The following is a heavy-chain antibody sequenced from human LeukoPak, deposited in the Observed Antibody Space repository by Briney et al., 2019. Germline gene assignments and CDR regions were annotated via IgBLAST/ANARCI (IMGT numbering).Heavy chain of an antibody. Sequence: SETLSLTCTVSGVSISSSNSYWGWIRQPPGKGLEWIGSIYYSGSTYYNPSLKSRVTISVDTSKNQFSLKLSSVTAADTAVYYCARETTDWENAFDIWGQGTMVTVSS. CDR3: ARETTDWENAFDI. V-gene: IGHV4-39*02. D-gene: IGHD4-17*01. CDR1: GVSISSSNSY. CDR2: IYYSGST. J-gene: IGHJ3*02.